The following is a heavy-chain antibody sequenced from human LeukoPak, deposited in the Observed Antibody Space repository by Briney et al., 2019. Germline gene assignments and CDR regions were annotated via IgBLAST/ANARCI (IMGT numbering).Heavy chain of an antibody. CDR2: IYYSGST. Sequence: SETLSLTCIVSGGSISSSGYYWGWIRQPPGKGLEWIGSIYYSGSTYYNPSLKSRVTISVDTSKNQFSLKLSSVTAADTAVYYCARVWYDSSGYYPTVQHWGQGTLVTVSS. V-gene: IGHV4-39*01. CDR1: GGSISSSGYY. D-gene: IGHD3-22*01. J-gene: IGHJ1*01. CDR3: ARVWYDSSGYYPTVQH.